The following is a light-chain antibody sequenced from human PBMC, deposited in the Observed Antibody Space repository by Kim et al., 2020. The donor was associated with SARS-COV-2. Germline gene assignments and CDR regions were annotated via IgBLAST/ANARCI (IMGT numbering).Light chain of an antibody. CDR1: KLGDKY. Sequence: SYELTQPPSVSVFPGQTAIITCSGDKLGDKYVCWYQQKPGQSPAPVIFQDTKRPSAIPDRFSGFKSGNTATLTISGTQPTDEAYYYCQVWDSSTKGVFGG. CDR3: QVWDSSTKGV. V-gene: IGLV3-1*01. J-gene: IGLJ3*02. CDR2: QDT.